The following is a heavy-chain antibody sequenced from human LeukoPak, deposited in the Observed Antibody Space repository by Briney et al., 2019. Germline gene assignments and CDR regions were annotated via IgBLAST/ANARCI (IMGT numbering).Heavy chain of an antibody. D-gene: IGHD6-19*01. CDR3: AMNGIAVAGYDY. J-gene: IGHJ4*02. Sequence: ASVTVSFKASGYTLTGYYMHWVRQAPGQGLEWMGWINPNSGGTNYAQKFQGRVTMTSDTSISTAYMELSSLRSDDTSVYYCAMNGIAVAGYDYWGQGTLVTVSS. CDR2: INPNSGGT. CDR1: GYTLTGYY. V-gene: IGHV1-2*02.